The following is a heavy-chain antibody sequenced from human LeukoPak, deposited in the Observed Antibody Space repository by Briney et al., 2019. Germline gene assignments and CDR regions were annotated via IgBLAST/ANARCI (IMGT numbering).Heavy chain of an antibody. J-gene: IGHJ4*02. Sequence: ESGPALVKPTQTLTLTCTFSGFSLSTSGMCVSWIRQPPGKALEWLALIDWDDDKYYSTSLKTRLTISQDTSKNQVVLTMTNMDPVDTATYYCARMTGIAAAGTGGGYFDYWGQGTLVTVSS. CDR2: IDWDDDK. V-gene: IGHV2-70*01. D-gene: IGHD6-13*01. CDR3: ARMTGIAAAGTGGGYFDY. CDR1: GFSLSTSGMC.